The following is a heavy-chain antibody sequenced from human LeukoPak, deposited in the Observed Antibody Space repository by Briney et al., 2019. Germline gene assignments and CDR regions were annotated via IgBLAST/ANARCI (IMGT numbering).Heavy chain of an antibody. CDR3: ARGVSRYFDWLPNYGMDV. CDR2: INHSGST. Sequence: SETLSLTCAVYGGSFSGYYWSWIRQPPGKGLEWIGEINHSGSTNYNPPLKSRVTISVDTSKNQFSLKLSSVTAADTAVYYCARGVSRYFDWLPNYGMDVWGKGTTVTVSS. V-gene: IGHV4-34*01. CDR1: GGSFSGYY. J-gene: IGHJ6*04. D-gene: IGHD3-9*01.